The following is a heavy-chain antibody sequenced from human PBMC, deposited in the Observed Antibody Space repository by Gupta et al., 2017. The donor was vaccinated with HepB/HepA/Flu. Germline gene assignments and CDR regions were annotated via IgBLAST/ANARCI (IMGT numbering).Heavy chain of an antibody. CDR2: IKSNIEGGIR. CDR1: GFSFTDAW. CDR3: ARELGATGSYYYGRDV. D-gene: IGHD1-26*01. J-gene: IGHJ6*02. Sequence: EVQLVESGGGLVNPGGSLRLSCEASGFSFTDAWMTWVRQVPGKGLEWGGRIKSNIEGGIRDYAGPVKGRFTISRDDSKNTLYLQMKRLKSEDTSIYYCARELGATGSYYYGRDVWGQGTTVTVS. V-gene: IGHV3-15*01.